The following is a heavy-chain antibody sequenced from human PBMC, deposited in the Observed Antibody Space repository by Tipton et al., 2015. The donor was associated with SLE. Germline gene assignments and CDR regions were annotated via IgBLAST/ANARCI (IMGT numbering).Heavy chain of an antibody. CDR3: ARLTVTPHWYFDL. CDR2: IYHTGST. J-gene: IGHJ2*01. V-gene: IGHV4-59*08. Sequence: PGLVKPSQTLSLTCTVSGASIRTYYWSWVRQPPGRGLEWIGYIYHTGSTNYNPSLKSRITISIDTSKNQFSLNLSSVTAADTAVYYCARLTVTPHWYFDLWGRGTPVTVSS. CDR1: GASIRTYY. D-gene: IGHD2-21*02.